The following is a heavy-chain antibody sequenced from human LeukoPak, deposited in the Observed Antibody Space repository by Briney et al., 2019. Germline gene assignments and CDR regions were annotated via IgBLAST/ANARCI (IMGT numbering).Heavy chain of an antibody. D-gene: IGHD3-3*01. J-gene: IGHJ4*02. Sequence: GGPLRLSCAASGFTFSSYVMHWVRQAPGKGLEWVAFIRYDGSNKYYADSVKGRFTISRDNSKNTLYLQMNSLRAEDTAVYYCAKDGGTIFGVVIYYWGQGTLVTVSS. CDR3: AKDGGTIFGVVIYY. CDR1: GFTFSSYV. V-gene: IGHV3-30*02. CDR2: IRYDGSNK.